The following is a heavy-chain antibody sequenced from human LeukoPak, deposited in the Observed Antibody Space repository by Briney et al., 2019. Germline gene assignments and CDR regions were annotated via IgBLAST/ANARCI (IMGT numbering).Heavy chain of an antibody. D-gene: IGHD3-10*01. J-gene: IGHJ6*03. V-gene: IGHV4-59*01. CDR2: IYYSGST. Sequence: PSETLSLTCTVSGGSISSYYWSWIRQPPGKGLEWIGYIYYSGSTNYNPSLKSRVTISVDTSKNQFSLKLSSVTAADTAVYYCARVHRGMVRGVSIITYYYYMDVWGKGTTVTISS. CDR3: ARVHRGMVRGVSIITYYYYMDV. CDR1: GGSISSYY.